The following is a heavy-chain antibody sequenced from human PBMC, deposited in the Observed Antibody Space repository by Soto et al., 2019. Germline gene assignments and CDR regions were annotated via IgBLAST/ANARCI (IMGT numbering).Heavy chain of an antibody. D-gene: IGHD6-19*01. V-gene: IGHV4-39*01. Sequence: SETLSLTCTVSGGSISSSSYYWGWIRQPPGKGLEWIGSIYYSGSTYYNPSLKSRVTISVDTSKNQFSLKLSSVTAADTAVYYCAGSGWSGYYFDYWGQGTLVTVSS. J-gene: IGHJ4*02. CDR3: AGSGWSGYYFDY. CDR2: IYYSGST. CDR1: GGSISSSSYY.